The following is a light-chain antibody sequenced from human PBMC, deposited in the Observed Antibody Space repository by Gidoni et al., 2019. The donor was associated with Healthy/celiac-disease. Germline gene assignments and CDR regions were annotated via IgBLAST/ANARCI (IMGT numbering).Light chain of an antibody. Sequence: DIQMTQSPSTLSSSVGDSITITCRASQSISSWLAWYQQKPGKAPTLLIYKASSLESVFQSRFIGSGSVTELTLTIITLQPVDFATYYCQQYNSYSPRTFVQGTKVEIK. J-gene: IGKJ1*01. CDR2: KAS. V-gene: IGKV1-5*03. CDR1: QSISSW. CDR3: QQYNSYSPRT.